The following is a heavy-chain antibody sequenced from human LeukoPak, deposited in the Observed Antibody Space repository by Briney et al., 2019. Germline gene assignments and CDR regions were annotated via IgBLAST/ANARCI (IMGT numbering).Heavy chain of an antibody. D-gene: IGHD3-22*01. CDR3: ASSDSSGFEVGDY. V-gene: IGHV1-18*01. Sequence: GASVKVSCKASGYTFTGYYIHWVRQAPGQGLEWMGWISAYNGNTNYAQKLQGRVTMTTDTSTSTAYMELRSLRSDDTAVYYCASSDSSGFEVGDYWGQGTLVTVSS. CDR2: ISAYNGNT. CDR1: GYTFTGYY. J-gene: IGHJ4*02.